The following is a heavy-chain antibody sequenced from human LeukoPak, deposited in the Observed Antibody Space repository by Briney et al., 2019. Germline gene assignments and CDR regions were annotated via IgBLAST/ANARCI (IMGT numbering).Heavy chain of an antibody. D-gene: IGHD5-12*01. Sequence: GGSLRLSCAASGFTFDTYWMSWVRQAPGKGLEWVAAISTSGVSTHYADSVKGRFTISIDNSKNTLYLQMNSLRAEDTAVYYCAKVRLRATLISFDYWGQGTLVTVSS. CDR3: AKVRLRATLISFDY. V-gene: IGHV3-23*01. CDR2: ISTSGVST. CDR1: GFTFDTYW. J-gene: IGHJ4*02.